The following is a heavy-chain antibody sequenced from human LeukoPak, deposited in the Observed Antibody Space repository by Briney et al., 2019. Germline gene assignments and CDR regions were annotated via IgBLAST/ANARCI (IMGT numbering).Heavy chain of an antibody. Sequence: SVKVSCKASGGAFSSYAISWVREAPGQGLEWMGRIIPIFGTANYAQKFQGRVTITTDESTSTAYMELSSLRSEDTAVYYCARGLPSSGLVYWGQGTLVTVSS. CDR3: ARGLPSSGLVY. J-gene: IGHJ4*02. CDR1: GGAFSSYA. V-gene: IGHV1-69*05. D-gene: IGHD6-19*01. CDR2: IIPIFGTA.